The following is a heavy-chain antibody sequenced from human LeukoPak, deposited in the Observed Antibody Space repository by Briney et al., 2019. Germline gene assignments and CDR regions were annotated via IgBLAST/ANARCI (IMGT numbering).Heavy chain of an antibody. CDR1: GFTLDDYG. Sequence: GGSLRLSCAASGFTLDDYGMSWVRQAPGKGLEWVAGINWNGGSTGYADSVKGRFTISRDNAKNSLYLQMNSLRADETVLYRCARVGSSWYYDYWGQGTLVTVSS. V-gene: IGHV3-20*01. CDR2: INWNGGST. CDR3: ARVGSSWYYDY. J-gene: IGHJ4*02. D-gene: IGHD6-13*01.